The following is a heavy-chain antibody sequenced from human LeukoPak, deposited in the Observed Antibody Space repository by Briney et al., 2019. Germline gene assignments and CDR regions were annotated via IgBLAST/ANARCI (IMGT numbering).Heavy chain of an antibody. CDR1: GGSIGSGGYY. V-gene: IGHV4-31*03. D-gene: IGHD5-18*01. CDR3: ASRGGYSYGYGPNYYYGMDV. J-gene: IGHJ6*02. CDR2: IYYSGST. Sequence: PSQTLSLTCTVSGGSIGSGGYYWSWIRQHPGKGLEWIGYIYYSGSTYYNPSLKSRVTISVDTSKNQFSLKLSSVTAADTAVYYCASRGGYSYGYGPNYYYGMDVWGQGTTVTVSS.